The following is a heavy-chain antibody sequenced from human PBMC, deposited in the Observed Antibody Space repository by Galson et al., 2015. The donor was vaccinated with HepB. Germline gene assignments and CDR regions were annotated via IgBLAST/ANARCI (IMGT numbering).Heavy chain of an antibody. D-gene: IGHD6-13*01. J-gene: IGHJ6*03. Sequence: SLRLSCAASGFTFSSDAMSWVRQAPGKGLEWVSAISGSGGSTYYADSVKGRFTTSRDNSKNTLYLQMNSLRAEDTAVYCCGKDSTLSSPDYYYYYMDVWGKGTTVTVSS. CDR1: GFTFSSDA. V-gene: IGHV3-23*01. CDR2: ISGSGGST. CDR3: GKDSTLSSPDYYYYYMDV.